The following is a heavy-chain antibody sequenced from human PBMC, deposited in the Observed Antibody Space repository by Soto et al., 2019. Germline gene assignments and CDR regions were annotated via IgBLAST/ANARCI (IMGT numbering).Heavy chain of an antibody. D-gene: IGHD2-2*01. CDR2: IWYDGSNK. V-gene: IGHV3-33*01. CDR1: GFTFSSYG. Sequence: GGSLRLSCAASGFTFSSYGMHWVRQAPGKGLEWVAVIWYDGSNKYYADSVKGRFTISRDNSKNTLYLQMNSLRAEDTAVYYCARGDPGYCSSTSCYDWFDYWGQGTLVTVSS. J-gene: IGHJ4*02. CDR3: ARGDPGYCSSTSCYDWFDY.